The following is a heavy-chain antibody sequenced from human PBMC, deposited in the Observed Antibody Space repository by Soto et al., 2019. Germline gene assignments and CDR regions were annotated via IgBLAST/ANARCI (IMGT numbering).Heavy chain of an antibody. D-gene: IGHD6-13*01. J-gene: IGHJ4*02. CDR3: ASGDGENSSSWEDIDY. CDR1: GGTFSSYA. V-gene: IGHV1-69*01. CDR2: IIPIFGTA. Sequence: QVQLVQSGAEVKKPGSSVKVSCKASGGTFSSYAISWVRQAPGQGLEWMGGIIPIFGTANYAQKFQGRGTITADEYTSTAYMELSSLRSEDKDVYYCASGDGENSSSWEDIDYWGQGTLVTVSS.